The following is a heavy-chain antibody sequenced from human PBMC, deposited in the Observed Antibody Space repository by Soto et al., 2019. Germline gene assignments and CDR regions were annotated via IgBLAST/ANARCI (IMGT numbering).Heavy chain of an antibody. CDR2: ISGSGGST. CDR1: GFTFSSYA. V-gene: IGHV3-23*01. Sequence: GGSLRLSCAASGFTFSSYAMSWVRQAPGKGLEWVSAISGSGGSTYYADSVKGRFTISRDNSKNTLYLQMNSLRAEDTAVYYCATVTTDYYYYMDVWGKGTTVTVSS. J-gene: IGHJ6*03. CDR3: ATVTTDYYYYMDV. D-gene: IGHD4-4*01.